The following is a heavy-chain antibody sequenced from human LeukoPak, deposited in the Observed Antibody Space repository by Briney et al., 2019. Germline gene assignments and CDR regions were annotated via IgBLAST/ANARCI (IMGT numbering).Heavy chain of an antibody. V-gene: IGHV4-59*01. CDR2: IYYSGST. CDR1: GGSISSYY. J-gene: IGHJ5*02. D-gene: IGHD6-19*01. Sequence: SETLSLTCTVSGGSISSYYWSWIRQPPGKGLEWIGYIYYSGSTNYNPSLKSRVTISVDTSKNQFSLKLSSVTAADTAVYYCARVHSSGWYGGWFDPWAREPWSPSPQ. CDR3: ARVHSSGWYGGWFDP.